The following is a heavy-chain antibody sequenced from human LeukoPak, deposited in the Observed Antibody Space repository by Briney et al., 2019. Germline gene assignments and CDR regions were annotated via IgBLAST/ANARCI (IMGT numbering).Heavy chain of an antibody. CDR1: GYTFTGYY. V-gene: IGHV1-2*04. J-gene: IGHJ6*04. D-gene: IGHD3-10*01. Sequence: GASVKVSCKASGYTFTGYYMHWVRQAPGQGLKWMGWINPNSGGTNYAQKFQGWVTMTRDTSISTAYMELSRLRSDDTAVYYCAREKITMVRGASFGYYYYGMDVWGKGTTVTVSS. CDR3: AREKITMVRGASFGYYYYGMDV. CDR2: INPNSGGT.